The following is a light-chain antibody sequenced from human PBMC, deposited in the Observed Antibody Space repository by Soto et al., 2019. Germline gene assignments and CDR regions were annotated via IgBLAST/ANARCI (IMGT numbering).Light chain of an antibody. V-gene: IGLV4-69*01. CDR2: LNSDGSH. J-gene: IGLJ3*02. Sequence: QSVLTQSPSASASLGASVKLTCTLSSGHSSYAIAWHQQQPEKGPRYLMKLNSDGSHSKGDGIPDRFSGSSSGAERYLTISSLQSEDEADYYCQTWGTGGVFGRGTKLTVL. CDR1: SGHSSYA. CDR3: QTWGTGGV.